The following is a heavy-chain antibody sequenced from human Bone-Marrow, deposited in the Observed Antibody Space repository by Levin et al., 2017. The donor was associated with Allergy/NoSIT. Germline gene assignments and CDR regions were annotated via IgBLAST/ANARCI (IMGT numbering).Heavy chain of an antibody. Sequence: GGSLRLSCAASGFTFSTYWMSWVRQAPGKGLEWMANIKQDGLEKYYVDSVKGRFTISRDNAKNSLYLQMNSLRAEDTAVYYCARDDGRQLWLFDNWGQGTLVTVSS. CDR1: GFTFSTYW. D-gene: IGHD5-18*01. CDR2: IKQDGLEK. J-gene: IGHJ4*02. V-gene: IGHV3-7*01. CDR3: ARDDGRQLWLFDN.